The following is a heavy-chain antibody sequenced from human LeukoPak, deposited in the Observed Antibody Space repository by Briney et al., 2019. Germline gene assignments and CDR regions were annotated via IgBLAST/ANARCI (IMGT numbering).Heavy chain of an antibody. V-gene: IGHV4-39*07. CDR1: GGSISSSRYY. Sequence: KSSETLSLTCSVSGGSISSSRYYWGWIRQPPGKGLEWIGNIYYSESTSFNPSSTYYNPSLKSRVAISVDTSKNQFSLNLSSVTAADTAVYYCARTIRAYRGYDHWYFDVWGRGTLVTVSS. D-gene: IGHD5-12*01. CDR3: ARTIRAYRGYDHWYFDV. J-gene: IGHJ2*01. CDR2: IYYSESTSFNPSST.